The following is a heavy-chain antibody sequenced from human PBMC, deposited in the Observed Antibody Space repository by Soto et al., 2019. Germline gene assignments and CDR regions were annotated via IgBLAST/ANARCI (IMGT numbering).Heavy chain of an antibody. D-gene: IGHD3-22*01. CDR3: ARDSLTGYYYVSSGYYVRAAFDI. CDR2: ISSSSSYT. J-gene: IGHJ3*02. Sequence: GGSLTLSCAASGFTFSDYYMSWIRQAPGEGLEWVSYISSSSSYTNYADSVKGRFTISIDTAKNSLYLQMNSLRAEDTAVYYCARDSLTGYYYVSSGYYVRAAFDIWGQGTLVT. V-gene: IGHV3-11*06. CDR1: GFTFSDYY.